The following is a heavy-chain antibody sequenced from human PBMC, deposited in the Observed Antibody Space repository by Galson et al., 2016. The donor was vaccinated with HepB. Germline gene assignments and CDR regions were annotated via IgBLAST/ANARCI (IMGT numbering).Heavy chain of an antibody. CDR1: GFTFTQCW. D-gene: IGHD2-2*01. V-gene: IGHV3-74*01. CDR2: INNDSSST. J-gene: IGHJ6*02. CDR3: ARGPRYQVHYAMDA. Sequence: SLRLSCAASGFTFTQCWMHWVRLVPGKGLAWVGRINNDSSSTNYADSAKGRFTITRDNVENTVYLQMNSLTVEDTAIYFCARGPRYQVHYAMDAWGRGTTVTVS.